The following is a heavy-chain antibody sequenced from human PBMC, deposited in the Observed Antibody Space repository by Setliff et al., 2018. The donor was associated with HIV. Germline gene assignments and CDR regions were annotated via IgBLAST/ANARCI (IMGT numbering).Heavy chain of an antibody. CDR3: ARDRRYYGSGSYPPFYYYYMDV. CDR2: IYTSGST. D-gene: IGHD3-10*01. Sequence: PSETLSLTCTVSGGSISSYYWSWIRQPPGKGLEWIGYIYTSGSTNYNPSLKSRVTISVDTSKNQFSLKLSSVTAADTAVYFCARDRRYYGSGSYPPFYYYYMDVWGKGTTVTVSS. V-gene: IGHV4-4*09. J-gene: IGHJ6*03. CDR1: GGSISSYY.